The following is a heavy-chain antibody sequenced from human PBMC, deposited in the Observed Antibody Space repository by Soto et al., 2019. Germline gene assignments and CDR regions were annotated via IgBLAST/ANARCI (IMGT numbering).Heavy chain of an antibody. V-gene: IGHV1-18*01. CDR1: GYTFNRYA. CDR2: ITGDTLEA. J-gene: IGHJ5*02. Sequence: QVQLVQSGAEVRKPGASVTVSCKASGYTFNRYAISWLRQAPGQGPEWVGWITGDTLEASYARKFQVRVTLTRNTSTSTVYMELRSLRDDDTAVYYCARDRPTDHWGQGTLVTVSS. CDR3: ARDRPTDH.